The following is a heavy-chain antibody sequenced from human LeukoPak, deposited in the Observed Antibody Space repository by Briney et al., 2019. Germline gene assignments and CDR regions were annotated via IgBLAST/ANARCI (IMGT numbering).Heavy chain of an antibody. CDR3: ARGGYSYGLDAFDI. D-gene: IGHD5-18*01. CDR1: GFSFRSYG. CDR2: IRYEGSSK. Sequence: PGGSLRLSRAASGFSFRSYGMHWVRQAPDKGLEWVAFIRYEGSSKYYADSVKGRFTISRDNAKNTLYLQMNSLRAEDTAVYYCARGGYSYGLDAFDIWGQGTMVTVSS. J-gene: IGHJ3*02. V-gene: IGHV3-30*02.